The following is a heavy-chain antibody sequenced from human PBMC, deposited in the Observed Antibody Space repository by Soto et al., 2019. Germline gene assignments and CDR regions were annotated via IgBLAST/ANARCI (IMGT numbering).Heavy chain of an antibody. V-gene: IGHV4-34*01. CDR3: ARGRLLVVVVAATSNWFDP. D-gene: IGHD2-15*01. CDR2: INHSGST. Sequence: QVQLQQWGAGLLKPSETLSLTCAVYGGSFSGYYWSWIRQPPGKGLEWIGEINHSGSTNYNPSLKRRVTISVDTSKTQFSLKLSSVTAADTAVYYCARGRLLVVVVAATSNWFDPWGQGTLVTVSS. CDR1: GGSFSGYY. J-gene: IGHJ5*02.